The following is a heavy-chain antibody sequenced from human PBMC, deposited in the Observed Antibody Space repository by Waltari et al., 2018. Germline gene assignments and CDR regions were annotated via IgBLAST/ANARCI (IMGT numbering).Heavy chain of an antibody. J-gene: IGHJ5*02. CDR2: ISSSSSYI. CDR1: GFTLSSYS. V-gene: IGHV3-21*01. D-gene: IGHD2-15*01. CDR3: AREYCSGGSCYSNWFDP. Sequence: EVQLVESGGGLVKPGGSLRLSCAASGFTLSSYSMNWVRQAPGKGLEWVSSISSSSSYIYDADSVKGRFTISRDNAKNSLYLQMNSLRAEDTAVYYCAREYCSGGSCYSNWFDPWGQGTLVTVSS.